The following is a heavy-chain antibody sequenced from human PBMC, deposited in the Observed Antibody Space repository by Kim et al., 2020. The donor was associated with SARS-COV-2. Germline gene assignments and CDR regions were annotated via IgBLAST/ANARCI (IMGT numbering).Heavy chain of an antibody. CDR3: AKVFGEGVYYYDSSGYY. J-gene: IGHJ6*01. CDR2: IYSGGSST. V-gene: IGHV3-23*03. D-gene: IGHD3-22*01. Sequence: GGSLRLSCAASGFTFSSYAMSWVRQAPGKGLEWVSVIYSGGSSTYYADSVKGRFTISRDNSKNTLYLQMNSLRAEDTAVYYCAKVFGEGVYYYDSSGYY. CDR1: GFTFSSYA.